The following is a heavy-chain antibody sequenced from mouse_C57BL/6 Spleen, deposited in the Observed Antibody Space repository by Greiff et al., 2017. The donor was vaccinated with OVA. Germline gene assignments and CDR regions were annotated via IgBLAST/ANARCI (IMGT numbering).Heavy chain of an antibody. Sequence: QVHVKQPGAELVRPGTSVKLSCKASGYTFTSYWMHWVKQRPGQGLEWIGVIDPSDSYTNYNQKFKGKATLTVDTSSSTAYMQLSSLTSEDSAVYYCAREGTAQATAYWGQGTLVTVSA. J-gene: IGHJ3*01. D-gene: IGHD3-2*02. CDR2: IDPSDSYT. CDR3: AREGTAQATAY. CDR1: GYTFTSYW. V-gene: IGHV1-59*01.